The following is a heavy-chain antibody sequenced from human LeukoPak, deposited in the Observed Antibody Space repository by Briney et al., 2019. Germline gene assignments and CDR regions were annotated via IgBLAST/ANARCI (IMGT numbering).Heavy chain of an antibody. D-gene: IGHD3-10*01. CDR3: ARGYYGSGSYYYFDY. V-gene: IGHV3-48*01. CDR2: ISSSSSTI. J-gene: IGHJ4*02. Sequence: GGSLRLSCAASGFTFSSYSMNWVRQAPGKGLEWVSYISSSSSTIYYADSVKGRFTISRDNAKNSLYLQMNSLRAEDTAVYYCARGYYGSGSYYYFDYWGQGTLVTVSS. CDR1: GFTFSSYS.